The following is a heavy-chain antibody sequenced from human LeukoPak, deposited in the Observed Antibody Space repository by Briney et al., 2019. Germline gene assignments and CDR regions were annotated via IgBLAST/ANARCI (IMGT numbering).Heavy chain of an antibody. Sequence: SVKLSCKASGGTFSSYAISWVRQAPRQRLEWMGGIIPIFGTANYAQKFQGRVTITADKSTSTAYMELSSLRSEDTAVYYCARVLNGWDLQPFDCWGQGTLVTVSS. CDR1: GGTFSSYA. CDR3: ARVLNGWDLQPFDC. J-gene: IGHJ4*02. V-gene: IGHV1-69*06. D-gene: IGHD1-26*01. CDR2: IIPIFGTA.